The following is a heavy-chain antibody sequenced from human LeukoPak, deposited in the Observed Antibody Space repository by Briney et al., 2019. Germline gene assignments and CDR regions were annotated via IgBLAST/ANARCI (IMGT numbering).Heavy chain of an antibody. Sequence: ASVKVSCKASGYTFTSYYMHWVRQAPGQGLEWMGIINPSGGSTNYAQKFQGRVTMTEDTSTDTAYMELSSLRSEDTAVYYCATGGPLAREIDYWGQGTLVTVSS. V-gene: IGHV1-46*01. CDR3: ATGGPLAREIDY. CDR1: GYTFTSYY. CDR2: INPSGGST. J-gene: IGHJ4*02. D-gene: IGHD3-16*01.